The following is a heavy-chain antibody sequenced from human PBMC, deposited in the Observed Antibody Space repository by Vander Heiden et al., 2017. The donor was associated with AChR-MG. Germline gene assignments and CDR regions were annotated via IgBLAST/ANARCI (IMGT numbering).Heavy chain of an antibody. CDR3: AKGSPGNYYGSGSYPYYGMDV. CDR1: GFTFRRYA. J-gene: IGHJ6*02. D-gene: IGHD3-10*01. V-gene: IGHV3-23*01. Sequence: EVQLLESGGGLVQPWGSLRLSCAASGFTFRRYAMRWVRQAPGKGLGWVSANSGSGGSTDDADSVKGRFTISRDNSKNTLYLQMNSLRAEDTAVYYCAKGSPGNYYGSGSYPYYGMDVWGQGTTVTVSS. CDR2: NSGSGGST.